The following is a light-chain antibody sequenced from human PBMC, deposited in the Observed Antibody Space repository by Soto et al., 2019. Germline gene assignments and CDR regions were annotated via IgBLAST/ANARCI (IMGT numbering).Light chain of an antibody. CDR2: DVS. CDR3: SSYTTISTDVL. J-gene: IGLJ2*01. CDR1: SSDIGGYNF. V-gene: IGLV2-14*03. Sequence: QSALTQPASVSGSPGQSIAISCTGTSSDIGGYNFVSWYQQHPGKAPKLMIYDVSNRPSGISNRFSGSKSGNTASLTISGLQSEDEADYYCSSYTTISTDVLFGGGTQLTVL.